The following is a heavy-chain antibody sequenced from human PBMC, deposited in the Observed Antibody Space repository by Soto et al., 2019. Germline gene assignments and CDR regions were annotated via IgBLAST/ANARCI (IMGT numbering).Heavy chain of an antibody. V-gene: IGHV3-9*01. D-gene: IGHD6-19*01. J-gene: IGHJ4*02. Sequence: GGSLRLSCAASGFTFDDYAMHWVRQAPGKGLEWVSGISWNSGSIGYADSVKGRFTISRDNAKNSMYLQMNSLRAEDTALYYCAKDISWGIGSGWYYFDDWGQGTLVTVSS. CDR3: AKDISWGIGSGWYYFDD. CDR2: ISWNSGSI. CDR1: GFTFDDYA.